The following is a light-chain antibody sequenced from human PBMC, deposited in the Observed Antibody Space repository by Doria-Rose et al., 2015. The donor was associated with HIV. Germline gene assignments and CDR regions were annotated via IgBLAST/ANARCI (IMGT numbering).Light chain of an antibody. J-gene: IGLJ3*02. CDR1: SSNIGNNY. CDR3: GTWDSSLTVGV. CDR2: DSN. Sequence: SVVTQPPSVSAAPGQKVTISCSGSSSNIGNNYVSWYQQPPGTAPKLLIYDSNKRPSGIPDRFSGSKSGTSATLGITGLQTGDEADYYCGTWDSSLTVGVF. V-gene: IGLV1-51*01.